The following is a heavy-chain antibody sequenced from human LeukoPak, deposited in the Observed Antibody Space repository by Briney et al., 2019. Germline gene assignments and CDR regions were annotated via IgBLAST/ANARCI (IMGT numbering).Heavy chain of an antibody. J-gene: IGHJ4*02. V-gene: IGHV4-4*07. CDR1: GGSFSIYY. CDR3: ARGPTTVTRAFDY. CDR2: IYTSGST. Sequence: KSSETLSLTCTVSGGSFSIYYWSWIRQPAGKGLEYIGRIYTSGSTNYNPSLKSRVTMSVDTSNNQFSLKLSSVTAADTAVYYCARGPTTVTRAFDYWGQGTLVTVSS. D-gene: IGHD4-17*01.